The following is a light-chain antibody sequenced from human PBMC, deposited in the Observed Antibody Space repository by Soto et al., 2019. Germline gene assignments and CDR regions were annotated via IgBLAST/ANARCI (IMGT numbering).Light chain of an antibody. CDR2: EVN. CDR1: VSDVGSFGP. J-gene: IGLJ1*01. V-gene: IGLV2-14*02. CDR3: SSYAGSSNV. Sequence: QSALTQPASVSGSPGQSITISCTGSVSDVGSFGPVSWFQQHPGQVPKLIIYEVNKRPSGVPDRFSGSKSGNTASLTVSGLQAEDEADYYCSSYAGSSNVFGTGTKLTVL.